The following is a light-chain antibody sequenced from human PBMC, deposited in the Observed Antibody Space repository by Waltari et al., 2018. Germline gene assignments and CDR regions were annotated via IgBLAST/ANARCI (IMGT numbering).Light chain of an antibody. V-gene: IGLV2-23*02. Sequence: QSALTQPASVSGSPGQSITVSCTGTSSDVGTYNLVSWYQQHPGKAPKLIIYGVNKRPSGVSDRFSGSKSGNTASLTISGLQAEDEADYYCCSSACSSTYVVFGGGTKLTVL. J-gene: IGLJ2*01. CDR1: SSDVGTYNL. CDR2: GVN. CDR3: CSSACSSTYVV.